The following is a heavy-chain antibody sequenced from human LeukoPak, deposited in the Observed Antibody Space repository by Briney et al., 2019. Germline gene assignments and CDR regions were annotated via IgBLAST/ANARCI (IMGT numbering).Heavy chain of an antibody. Sequence: GGSLRLSCAASGFTFSSYAMSWVRQAPGKGLEWVSAISGSGGSTYYADSVKGRFTISRDNSKNTLYLQMNSLRAEDTAVYYCAKARDPYYYCGMDVWGQGTTVTVSS. CDR1: GFTFSSYA. J-gene: IGHJ6*02. CDR3: AKARDPYYYCGMDV. CDR2: ISGSGGST. D-gene: IGHD5-24*01. V-gene: IGHV3-23*01.